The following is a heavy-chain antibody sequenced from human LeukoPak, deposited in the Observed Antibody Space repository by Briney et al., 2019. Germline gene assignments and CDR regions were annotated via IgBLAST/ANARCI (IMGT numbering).Heavy chain of an antibody. J-gene: IGHJ3*02. CDR2: IVVGSGNT. D-gene: IGHD3-22*01. Sequence: SVKVSCEASGFTFTSSAMQWVRQARGQRLEWIGWIVVGSGNTNYAQKFQERVTITRDMSTSTTYMELSSLRSEDTAVYYCAGTYYYDSSGPGGDAFDIWGQGTMVTVSS. V-gene: IGHV1-58*02. CDR3: AGTYYYDSSGPGGDAFDI. CDR1: GFTFTSSA.